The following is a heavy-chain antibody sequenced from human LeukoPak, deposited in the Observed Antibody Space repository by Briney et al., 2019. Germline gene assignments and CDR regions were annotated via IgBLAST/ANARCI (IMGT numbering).Heavy chain of an antibody. V-gene: IGHV3-74*01. CDR2: IKGDGSSI. CDR3: ARVKYYDSSGYYSEGWPYDY. D-gene: IGHD3-22*01. Sequence: GGSLRLSCAASGFTFSSYWMHWVRQAPGQGLVWVSCIKGDGSSISYADSVKGRFTISRDNAKNTLYLQMNSLRAEDTAVYYCARVKYYDSSGYYSEGWPYDYWGQGTLVTVSS. CDR1: GFTFSSYW. J-gene: IGHJ4*02.